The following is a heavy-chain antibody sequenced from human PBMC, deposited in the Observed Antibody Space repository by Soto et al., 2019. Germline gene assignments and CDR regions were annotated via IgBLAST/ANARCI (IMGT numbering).Heavy chain of an antibody. D-gene: IGHD1-26*01. J-gene: IGHJ3*02. CDR1: GGTLDSQG. Sequence: QVQLVQSGAKVQKPGSSVKVSCKASGGTLDSQGISWFRQAPGQGLEWMGRITPVSETANYAQRFQGRVTITADKSTSTAYMELSGLKSDDTAVYYCARGRLTATKSGARGAFEIWGQGTMIIVSS. CDR2: ITPVSETA. CDR3: ARGRLTATKSGARGAFEI. V-gene: IGHV1-69*06.